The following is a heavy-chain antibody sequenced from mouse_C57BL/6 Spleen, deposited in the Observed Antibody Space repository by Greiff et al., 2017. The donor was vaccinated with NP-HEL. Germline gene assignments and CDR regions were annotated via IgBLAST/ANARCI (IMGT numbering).Heavy chain of an antibody. CDR3: ASPIYYGNYYYAMDY. V-gene: IGHV1-64*01. CDR2: IHPNSGST. Sequence: QVQLQQPGAELVKPGASVKLSCKASGYTFTSYWMHWVKQRPGQGLEWIGMIHPNSGSTNYNEKFKSKATLTVDKSSSTAYMQLSSLTSEDSAVYYCASPIYYGNYYYAMDYWGQGTSVTVSS. CDR1: GYTFTSYW. D-gene: IGHD2-1*01. J-gene: IGHJ4*01.